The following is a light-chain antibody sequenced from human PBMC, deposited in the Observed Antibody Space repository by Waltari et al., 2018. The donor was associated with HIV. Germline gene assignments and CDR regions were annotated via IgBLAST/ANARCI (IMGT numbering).Light chain of an antibody. CDR1: NIGSES. CDR2: DDN. CDR3: QVWYGSNELLYV. J-gene: IGLJ2*01. Sequence: SYVLIQPPSVSVAPGQTANITCGGKNIGSESVHWYQQKPGQAPMLVVYDDNDRPSGIPERFSGSNSGNTATLTISRVEAGDEADYYCQVWYGSNELLYVFGGGTKLTVL. V-gene: IGLV3-21*02.